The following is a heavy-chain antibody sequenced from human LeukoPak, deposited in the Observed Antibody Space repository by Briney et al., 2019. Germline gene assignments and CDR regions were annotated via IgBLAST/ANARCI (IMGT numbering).Heavy chain of an antibody. J-gene: IGHJ3*02. CDR1: GGSFSGYY. D-gene: IGHD3-16*02. Sequence: RASETLSLTCAVYGGSFSGYYWSWIRQPPGKGLEWIGEINHSGSTNYNPSLKSRVTISVDTSKNQFSLRLSSVTAADTAVYYCARYRQSPSDAFDIWGQGTMVTVSS. CDR2: INHSGST. CDR3: ARYRQSPSDAFDI. V-gene: IGHV4-34*01.